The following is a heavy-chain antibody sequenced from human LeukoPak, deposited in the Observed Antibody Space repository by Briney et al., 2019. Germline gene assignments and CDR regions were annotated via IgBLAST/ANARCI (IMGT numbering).Heavy chain of an antibody. CDR1: GFTFSSYS. CDR3: ARDRGIVGATFDY. V-gene: IGHV3-21*01. D-gene: IGHD1-26*01. J-gene: IGHJ4*02. Sequence: GGSLRLSCAASGFTFSSYSMNWVRQAPGKGLEWVSSISSSSSYIYYADSVKGRFTISRDNAKNSLYLQVNSLRAEDTAVYYCARDRGIVGATFDYWGQGTLVTVSS. CDR2: ISSSSSYI.